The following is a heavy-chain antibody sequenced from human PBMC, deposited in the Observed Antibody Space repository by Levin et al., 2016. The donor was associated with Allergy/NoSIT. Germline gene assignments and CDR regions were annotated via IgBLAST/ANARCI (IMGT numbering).Heavy chain of an antibody. J-gene: IGHJ5*02. CDR2: IYYSGST. D-gene: IGHD2-15*01. V-gene: IGHV4-39*07. Sequence: WIRQPPGKGLEWIGSIYYSGSTYYNPSLKSRVTISVDTSKNQFSLKLSSVTAADTAVYYCARDVRNRYCNGGSCPEDWFDPWGQGTLVTVSS. CDR3: ARDVRNRYCNGGSCPEDWFDP.